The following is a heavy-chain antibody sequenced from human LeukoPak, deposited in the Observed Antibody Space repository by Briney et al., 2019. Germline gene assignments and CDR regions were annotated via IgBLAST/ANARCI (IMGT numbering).Heavy chain of an antibody. CDR1: GFDFSSNW. V-gene: IGHV3-74*01. D-gene: IGHD3-3*01. CDR3: AKDHYWSIDY. J-gene: IGHJ4*02. Sequence: GGSLRLSCEASGFDFSSNWMHWVRHAPGQGLVWVSRIKGDGISTNYADSVKGRFPISRDIAKNTLYLQMNSLRAEDTGVYYCAKDHYWSIDYWGRGTLVTVSS. CDR2: IKGDGIST.